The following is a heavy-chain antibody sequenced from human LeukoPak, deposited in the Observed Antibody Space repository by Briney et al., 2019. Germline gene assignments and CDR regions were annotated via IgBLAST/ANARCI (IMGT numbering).Heavy chain of an antibody. CDR1: RFTFSSYA. J-gene: IGHJ3*02. Sequence: GGSLRLSCAVSRFTFSSYAMSWVRQAPGKAMEWVSAISGSGGSTYYADSVKGRFTISRDNSKNTLYLQMNSLRDEDTAVYYCAKGGIVAREFFDIWGQGTMVTVSS. V-gene: IGHV3-23*01. D-gene: IGHD2-15*01. CDR2: ISGSGGST. CDR3: AKGGIVAREFFDI.